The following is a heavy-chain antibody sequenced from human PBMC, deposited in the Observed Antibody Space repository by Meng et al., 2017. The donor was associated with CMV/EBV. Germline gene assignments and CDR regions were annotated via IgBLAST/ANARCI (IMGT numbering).Heavy chain of an antibody. CDR3: TREYELGYCSSTSCPYFDY. CDR1: GFTFGDYP. J-gene: IGHJ4*02. Sequence: GESLKISCTASGFTFGDYPMTWVRQAPGKGLEWVGFIRSKAYGGTTEYAASVKGRFTISRDDSKSSAYLQMNSLKTEDTAVYYCTREYELGYCSSTSCPYFDYWARERWSPSPQ. CDR2: IRSKAYGGTT. D-gene: IGHD2-2*01. V-gene: IGHV3-49*04.